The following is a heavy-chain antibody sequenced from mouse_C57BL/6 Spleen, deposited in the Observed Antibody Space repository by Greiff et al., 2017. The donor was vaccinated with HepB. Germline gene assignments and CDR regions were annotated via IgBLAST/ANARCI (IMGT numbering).Heavy chain of an antibody. D-gene: IGHD1-1*01. CDR3: TTGGSSYGYVDV. J-gene: IGHJ1*03. CDR2: IDPENGDT. Sequence: VQLQQSGAELVRPGASVKLSCTASGFNIKDDYMHWVKQRPEQGLEWIGWIDPENGDTEYASKFQGKATITADTSSNTAYLQLSSLTSEDTAVYYCTTGGSSYGYVDVWGTGTTVTVSS. V-gene: IGHV14-4*01. CDR1: GFNIKDDY.